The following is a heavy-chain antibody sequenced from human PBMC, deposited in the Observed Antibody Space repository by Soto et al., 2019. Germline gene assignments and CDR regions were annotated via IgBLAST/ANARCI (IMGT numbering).Heavy chain of an antibody. CDR3: ARDQLEGNWFDP. J-gene: IGHJ5*02. D-gene: IGHD1-1*01. CDR2: ISHSGST. CDR1: GGSISSYY. Sequence: PSETLSLTCTVSGGSISSYYWSWIRQPPGKGLEWIGYISHSGSTLYNPSLKSRVTISVDKSKNQFSLKLTSVTAADTAVYYCARDQLEGNWFDPWGQGTLVTVSS. V-gene: IGHV4-59*12.